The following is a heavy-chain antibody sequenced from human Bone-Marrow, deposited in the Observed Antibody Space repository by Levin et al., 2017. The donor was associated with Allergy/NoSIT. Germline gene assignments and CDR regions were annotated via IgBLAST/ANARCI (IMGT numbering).Heavy chain of an antibody. CDR1: GFTFSNYA. D-gene: IGHD5-12*01. CDR3: AKDGFRGATTLDY. Sequence: GESLKISCAASGFTFSNYAMTWVRQAPGKGLQWVSSVSGSGGSSYYSDSVKGRFTISRDNSKNTLYLQMNSLRAEDTAVHYCAKDGFRGATTLDYWGQGTLVTVSS. J-gene: IGHJ4*02. V-gene: IGHV3-23*01. CDR2: VSGSGGSS.